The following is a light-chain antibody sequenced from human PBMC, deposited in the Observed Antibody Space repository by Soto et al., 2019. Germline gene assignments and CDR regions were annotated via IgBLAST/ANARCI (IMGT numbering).Light chain of an antibody. CDR3: QQYNSYSPYT. V-gene: IGKV1-5*01. Sequence: DIQMTQSPSTLSASVGDRVTITCRASQSISSWLAWYQQKPGKAPKLLIYDASSLESGVPSRFSGSGSGTEFTLTIRSLQPEYFATYYCQQYNSYSPYTFGQGTKLELK. CDR1: QSISSW. J-gene: IGKJ2*01. CDR2: DAS.